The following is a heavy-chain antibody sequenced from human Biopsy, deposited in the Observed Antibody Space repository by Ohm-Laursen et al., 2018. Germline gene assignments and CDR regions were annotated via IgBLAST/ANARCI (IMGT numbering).Heavy chain of an antibody. Sequence: GTLSLTCTVSGGSISSYYWMWIRQPPGKGLEWIGYIYYTGRTNYNPSLKSRVTISVDTSTNPLSLRLTSVTAADTAVYYCARHAPSYSGSYWRYFDLWGRGTLVTVSS. CDR2: IYYTGRT. J-gene: IGHJ2*01. CDR3: ARHAPSYSGSYWRYFDL. CDR1: GGSISSYY. D-gene: IGHD1-26*01. V-gene: IGHV4-59*08.